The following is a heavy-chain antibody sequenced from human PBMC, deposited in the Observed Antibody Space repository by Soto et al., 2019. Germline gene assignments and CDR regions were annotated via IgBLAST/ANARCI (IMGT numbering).Heavy chain of an antibody. CDR2: ISGSGGST. CDR3: AKDRYGDYFGGWFDP. V-gene: IGHV3-23*01. CDR1: GFTFSSYA. Sequence: GGSLRLSCAASGFTFSSYAMSWVRQAPGKGLEWVSAISGSGGSTYYADSVKGRFTISRDNSKNTLYLQMNSLRAEDTAVYYCAKDRYGDYFGGWFDPWGQGTLVTVSS. J-gene: IGHJ5*02. D-gene: IGHD4-17*01.